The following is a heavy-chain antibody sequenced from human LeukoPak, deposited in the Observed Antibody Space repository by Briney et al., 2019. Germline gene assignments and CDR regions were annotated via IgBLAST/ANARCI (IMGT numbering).Heavy chain of an antibody. CDR3: AKGRSSQSYWSEY. D-gene: IGHD2-8*02. Sequence: GGSLSLSCAASGFTFSIYPRTWVRQAPGKGLEWVSNIYPYGGTKHYPDCVKGRFNISRHNHKNTLYAQMNTVRAGDTAVYYCAKGRSSQSYWSEYWGQGTLVTVSS. V-gene: IGHV3-23*01. J-gene: IGHJ4*02. CDR1: GFTFSIYP. CDR2: IYPYGGTK.